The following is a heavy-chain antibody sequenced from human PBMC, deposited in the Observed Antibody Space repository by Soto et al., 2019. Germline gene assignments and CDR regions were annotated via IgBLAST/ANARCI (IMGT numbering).Heavy chain of an antibody. D-gene: IGHD3-16*01. CDR2: ISGSGGST. CDR1: GFTFSSYA. Sequence: EVQLLESGGGLVQPGGSLRLSCAASGFTFSSYAMSWVRQAPGKGLEWVSAISGSGGSTYYADSVKGRFTISRDNSKNTLYLQTNSLRSQDTALYLCAHVQRRGAFDYWGQGTLVTVSS. J-gene: IGHJ4*02. V-gene: IGHV3-23*01. CDR3: AHVQRRGAFDY.